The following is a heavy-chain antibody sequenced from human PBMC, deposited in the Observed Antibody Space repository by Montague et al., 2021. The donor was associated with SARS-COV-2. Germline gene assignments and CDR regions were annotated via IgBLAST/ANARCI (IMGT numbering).Heavy chain of an antibody. D-gene: IGHD6-19*01. V-gene: IGHV2-5*02. J-gene: IGHJ4*02. CDR1: GSSLSTSGVG. Sequence: PALVKPTQTLTLTCTVSGSSLSTSGVGVGWIRQPPGKALEWLSLIYWDGDERYSPSLKSRLTITEDTSRNQVVLRMTHMDPADTGTYYCAHSIHSGHPPRYWGQGALVTVSS. CDR2: IYWDGDE. CDR3: AHSIHSGHPPRY.